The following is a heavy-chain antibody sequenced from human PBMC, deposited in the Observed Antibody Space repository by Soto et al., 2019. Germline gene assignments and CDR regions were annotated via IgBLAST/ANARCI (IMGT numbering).Heavy chain of an antibody. V-gene: IGHV3-23*01. CDR1: GFTFSNFA. Sequence: EVQLLESGGGLVQPGGSLRLSCAASGFTFSNFAMSWVRQAPGKGLEWVSGISVSGSTTYYAASVKGRFTISRDNSKNTLYLQMNSLRAEDTAVYYCAKDGLASYWGQGTLVTVSS. J-gene: IGHJ4*01. CDR3: AKDGLASY. CDR2: ISVSGSTT.